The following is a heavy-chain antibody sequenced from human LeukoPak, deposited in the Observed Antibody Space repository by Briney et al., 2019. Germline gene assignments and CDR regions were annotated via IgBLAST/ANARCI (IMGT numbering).Heavy chain of an antibody. CDR1: GGTFSSYA. CDR3: ARAGYYDSSGYPYYFDY. Sequence: ASVKVSCKASGGTFSSYAISWVRQAPGQGLEWMGGIIPIFGTANYAQKFQGRVTITADESTSTAYMELSSLRSEDTAVYYCARAGYYDSSGYPYYFDYWGQGTLVTVSS. V-gene: IGHV1-69*13. J-gene: IGHJ4*02. D-gene: IGHD3-22*01. CDR2: IIPIFGTA.